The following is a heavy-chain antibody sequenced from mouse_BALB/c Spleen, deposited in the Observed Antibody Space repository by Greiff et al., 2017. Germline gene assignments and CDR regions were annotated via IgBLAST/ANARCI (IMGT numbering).Heavy chain of an antibody. Sequence: EVQRVESGPGLVKPSQSLSLTCTVTGYSITSDYAWNWIRQFPGNKLEWMGYISYSGSTSYNPSLKSRISITRDTSKNQFFLQLNSVTTEDTATYYCARFDGNAYYFDYWGQGTTLTVSS. CDR1: GYSITSDYA. J-gene: IGHJ2*01. CDR2: ISYSGST. D-gene: IGHD2-1*01. CDR3: ARFDGNAYYFDY. V-gene: IGHV3-2*02.